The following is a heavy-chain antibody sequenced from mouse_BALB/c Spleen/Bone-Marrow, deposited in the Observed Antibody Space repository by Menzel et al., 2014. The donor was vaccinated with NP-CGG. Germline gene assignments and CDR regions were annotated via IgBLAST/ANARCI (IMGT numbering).Heavy chain of an antibody. CDR2: IYPGSGST. CDR3: ARGAWANWDYFDY. D-gene: IGHD4-1*01. J-gene: IGHJ2*01. CDR1: GYNFTSYW. Sequence: QVQLQQPGAELVKPGTSVKLSCKASGYNFTSYWINWVKLRPGQGLEWIGDIYPGSGSTNYNEKFKSKATLTVDTSSSTAYMQLSSQASEDSALYYCARGAWANWDYFDYWGQGTTLTVSS. V-gene: IGHV1-55*01.